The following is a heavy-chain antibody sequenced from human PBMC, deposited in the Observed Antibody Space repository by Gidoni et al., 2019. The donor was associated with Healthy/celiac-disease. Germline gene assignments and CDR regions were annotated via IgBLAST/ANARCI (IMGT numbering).Heavy chain of an antibody. V-gene: IGHV5-51*01. CDR3: ARHEAAMAWGTFDY. J-gene: IGHJ4*02. CDR1: GYSFTSDW. CDR2: IYPGDSDT. D-gene: IGHD5-18*01. Sequence: EVQLVQSGAGVKKPGESVASSCKGSGYSFTSDWIGWVRQMPGKGLEWMGIIYPGDSDTRYSPSFQGPVTISADKSISTAYLQWSSLKASDTAMYYCARHEAAMAWGTFDYWGQGTLVTVSS.